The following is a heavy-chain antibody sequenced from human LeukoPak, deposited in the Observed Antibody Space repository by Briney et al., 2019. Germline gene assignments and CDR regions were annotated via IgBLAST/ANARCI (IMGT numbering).Heavy chain of an antibody. CDR3: ARDHYGDYYYYYGMDV. CDR1: GFTFSSYS. D-gene: IGHD4-17*01. J-gene: IGHJ6*02. Sequence: PGESLSLSCAASGFTFSSYSMNWVRQAPGKGLEWVSYISSSSSTIYYADSVKGRFTISRDNAKNSLYLQMNSLRDEDTAVYYCARDHYGDYYYYYGMDVWGQGTTVTVSS. CDR2: ISSSSSTI. V-gene: IGHV3-48*02.